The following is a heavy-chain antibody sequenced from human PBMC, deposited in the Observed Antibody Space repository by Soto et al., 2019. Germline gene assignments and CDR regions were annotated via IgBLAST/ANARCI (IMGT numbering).Heavy chain of an antibody. V-gene: IGHV1-69*19. D-gene: IGHD3-10*01. Sequence: QVQLVQSGTEVKKPGSSVKVSCKASGGTFSSSAISWVRQAPGQGLEWMGGIIPIFGTPNYAQKFQGRVTFTSDPSASTAFMELTSLRLEDRAVYYCATDYGSNWRLWGQGTRVSVSS. CDR3: ATDYGSNWRL. CDR1: GGTFSSSA. CDR2: IIPIFGTP. J-gene: IGHJ4*02.